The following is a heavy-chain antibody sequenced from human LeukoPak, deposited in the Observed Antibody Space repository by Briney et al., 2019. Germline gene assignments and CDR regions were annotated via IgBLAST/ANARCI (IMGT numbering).Heavy chain of an antibody. Sequence: GGSLRLSCAASGFTFSSSGMSWVRQAPGEGLEWVSTVSGGGGSTYFAGSVNGRFTISRENSKNSLYLQMNSLRTEDTALYDCAKDMGDYGDYVWWFDPWGQGTLVTVSS. CDR1: GFTFSSSG. D-gene: IGHD4-17*01. CDR2: VSGGGGST. V-gene: IGHV3-23*01. CDR3: AKDMGDYGDYVWWFDP. J-gene: IGHJ5*02.